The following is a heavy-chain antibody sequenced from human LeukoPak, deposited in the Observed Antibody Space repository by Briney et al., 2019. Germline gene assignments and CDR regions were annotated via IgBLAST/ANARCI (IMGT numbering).Heavy chain of an antibody. V-gene: IGHV4-34*01. Sequence: SSETLSLTCAVYGGSFSGYYWSWIRQPPGKGLEWIGEINHSGSTNYNPSLKSRVTISVDTSKNQFSLKLSSVTAAGTAVYYCASPLGYCSSTSCGDWGQGTLVTVSS. CDR3: ASPLGYCSSTSCGD. CDR2: INHSGST. J-gene: IGHJ4*02. CDR1: GGSFSGYY. D-gene: IGHD2-2*01.